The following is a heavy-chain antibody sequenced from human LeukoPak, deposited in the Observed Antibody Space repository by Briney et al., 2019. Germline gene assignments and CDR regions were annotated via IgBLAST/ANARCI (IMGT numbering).Heavy chain of an antibody. V-gene: IGHV3-30*03. CDR3: ARDLVVVPAAILYYFDY. Sequence: GGSLRLSCAASGFTFSSYWMHWVRQAPGKGLEWVAVISYDGSNKYYADSVKGRFTISRDNSKNTLYLQMNSLRAEDTAVYYCARDLVVVPAAILYYFDYWGQGTLVTVSS. D-gene: IGHD2-2*01. J-gene: IGHJ4*02. CDR1: GFTFSSYW. CDR2: ISYDGSNK.